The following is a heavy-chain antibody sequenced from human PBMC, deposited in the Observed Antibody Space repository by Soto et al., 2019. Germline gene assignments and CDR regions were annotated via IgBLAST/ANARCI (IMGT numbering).Heavy chain of an antibody. V-gene: IGHV3-7*04. J-gene: IGHJ5*02. D-gene: IGHD5-12*01. CDR3: ARGGTIREWLTDH. CDR2: IKQDGSEK. Sequence: EVQLVESGGGLVQPGGSLRLSCVASGFIFSNYWMHWVRQTPDKGLEWVANIKQDGSEKYYVDSVNGRFTISRDNAKNPMFLQMNNLRAEDTAVYYRARGGTIREWLTDHWGQGTLVTVSS. CDR1: GFIFSNYW.